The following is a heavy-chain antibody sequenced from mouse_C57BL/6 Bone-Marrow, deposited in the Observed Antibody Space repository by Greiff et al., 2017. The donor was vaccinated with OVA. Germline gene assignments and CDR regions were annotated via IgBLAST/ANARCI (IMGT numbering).Heavy chain of an antibody. CDR2: IYPGDGDT. CDR1: GYAFSSSW. J-gene: IGHJ3*01. CDR3: ALWLRRFAY. V-gene: IGHV1-82*01. D-gene: IGHD2-2*01. Sequence: VQLQQSGPELVKPGASVKISCKASGYAFSSSWMNWVKQRPGKGLEWIGRIYPGDGDTNYNGKFKGKATLTADKSSSTAYMQLSSLTSEDSAVYFCALWLRRFAYWGQGTLVTVSA.